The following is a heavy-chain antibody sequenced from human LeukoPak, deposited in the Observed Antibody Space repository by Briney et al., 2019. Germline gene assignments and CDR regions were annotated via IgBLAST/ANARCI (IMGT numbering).Heavy chain of an antibody. CDR3: ARTAHGNYYDSSGYYYGAGRFDD. V-gene: IGHV4-34*01. D-gene: IGHD3-22*01. CDR1: GGWFSGYY. Sequence: PSETLFLTCAVSGGWFSGYYRSWIPQPPGKGLERVGEINHSGSTNYNPSLKSRVTISVDTSKNQFSLKLCSVTAADTAVYYCARTAHGNYYDSSGYYYGAGRFDDWGQGTLVTVSS. J-gene: IGHJ4*02. CDR2: INHSGST.